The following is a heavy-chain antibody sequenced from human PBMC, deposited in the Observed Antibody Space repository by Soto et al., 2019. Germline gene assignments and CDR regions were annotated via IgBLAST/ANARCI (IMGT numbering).Heavy chain of an antibody. CDR1: GGTFSSYA. V-gene: IGHV1-69*06. Sequence: SVKVSCKASGGTFSSYAISWVRQAPGQGLEWMGGIIPIFGTANYAQKFQGRVTITADKSTSTAHMELSSLRSEDTAVYYCAKSSYGNRYYYYGMDVWGQGTTVTVSS. D-gene: IGHD5-18*01. CDR2: IIPIFGTA. CDR3: AKSSYGNRYYYYGMDV. J-gene: IGHJ6*02.